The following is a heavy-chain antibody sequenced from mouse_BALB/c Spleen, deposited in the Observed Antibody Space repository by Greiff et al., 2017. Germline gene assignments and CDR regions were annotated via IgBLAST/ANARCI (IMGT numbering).Heavy chain of an antibody. D-gene: IGHD2-1*01. Sequence: LQQPGSELVRPGASVKLSCKASGYTFTSYWMHWVKQRHGQGLEWIGNIYPGSGSTNYDEKFKSKGTLTVDTSSSTAYMHLSSLTSEDSAVYYCTRGGYGNYDYFDYWGQGTTLTVSS. CDR2: IYPGSGST. V-gene: IGHV1S22*01. J-gene: IGHJ2*01. CDR1: GYTFTSYW. CDR3: TRGGYGNYDYFDY.